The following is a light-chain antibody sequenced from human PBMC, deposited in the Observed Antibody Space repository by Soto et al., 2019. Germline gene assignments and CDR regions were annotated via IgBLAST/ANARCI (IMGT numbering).Light chain of an antibody. V-gene: IGKV1-39*01. CDR2: AAS. Sequence: DIQMTQSPSSLSASVADRVTITCRASQSIRRSLNWYQQKPGKAPKLLIYAASTLYGGVPSRFSGSGSGTDFALTITSLQAEDFATYYCQQLRMYPSTFGGGTKVDI. J-gene: IGKJ4*01. CDR1: QSIRRS. CDR3: QQLRMYPST.